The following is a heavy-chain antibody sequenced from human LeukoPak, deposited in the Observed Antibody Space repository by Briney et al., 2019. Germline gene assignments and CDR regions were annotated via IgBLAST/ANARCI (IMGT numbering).Heavy chain of an antibody. CDR3: ATKGGFEATIGTNIDY. CDR2: IIPIFGTA. V-gene: IGHV1-69*01. J-gene: IGHJ4*02. D-gene: IGHD5-12*01. CDR1: GGTFSSYA. Sequence: SVKVSCKASGGTFSSYAISWGRQAPGQGLEWMGGIIPIFGTANYAQKFQGRVTITADESTSTAYMELSSLRSEDTAVYYCATKGGFEATIGTNIDYWGQGTLVTVSS.